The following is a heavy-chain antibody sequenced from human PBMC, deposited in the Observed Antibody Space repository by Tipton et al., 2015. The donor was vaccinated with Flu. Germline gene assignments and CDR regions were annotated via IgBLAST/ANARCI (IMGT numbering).Heavy chain of an antibody. Sequence: TLSLTCAVYGGSFNDYYWAWIRQPSGRGLEWIGEINSGGSTNYNPSLRSRVTMSVDASKNQSSLHLRSVTAADTAVYYCAKIGYCSETTCYYNWFDPWGQGTLVTVSS. V-gene: IGHV4-34*01. J-gene: IGHJ5*02. CDR3: AKIGYCSETTCYYNWFDP. CDR2: INSGGST. D-gene: IGHD2-2*03. CDR1: GGSFNDYY.